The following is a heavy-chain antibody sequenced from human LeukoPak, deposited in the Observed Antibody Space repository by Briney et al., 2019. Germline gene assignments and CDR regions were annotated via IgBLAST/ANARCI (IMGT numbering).Heavy chain of an antibody. CDR1: GGSISSYY. CDR2: IYYSGST. V-gene: IGHV4-59*01. J-gene: IGHJ6*02. Sequence: SETLSLTCTVSGGSISSYYWSWIRQPPGKGLEWIGYIYYSGSTNYNPSLKSRVTISVDTSKNQFSLKLSSVTAADTAVYYCARDRPTYYYDSGGYYHGSASTSYYYYGMDVWGQGTTVTVSS. CDR3: ARDRPTYYYDSGGYYHGSASTSYYYYGMDV. D-gene: IGHD3-22*01.